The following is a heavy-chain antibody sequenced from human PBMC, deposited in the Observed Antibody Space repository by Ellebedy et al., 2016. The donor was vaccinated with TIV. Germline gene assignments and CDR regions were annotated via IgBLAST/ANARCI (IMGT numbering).Heavy chain of an antibody. V-gene: IGHV3-11*04. J-gene: IGHJ6*02. D-gene: IGHD6-19*01. Sequence: LSLTCASSGFTFSDYYMSWIRQAPGKGLEWVSYIASRSGTIYYADSVEGRFTISRDNAKNSLYLQMNSLRVEDTAVYYCARGLRGMDVWGQGTTVTVSS. CDR1: GFTFSDYY. CDR2: IASRSGTI. CDR3: ARGLRGMDV.